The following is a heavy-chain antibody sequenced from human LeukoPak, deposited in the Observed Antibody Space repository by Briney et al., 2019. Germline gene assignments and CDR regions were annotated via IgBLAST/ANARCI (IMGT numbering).Heavy chain of an antibody. V-gene: IGHV4-59*01. CDR2: IYYTGNT. D-gene: IGHD6-6*01. Sequence: SETLSLTCTVSGGYISSYYWSWIRQPPGKGLEWIGYIYYTGNTNYNPSLKSRLTISVDTSKNQFSLKLASVTAADTAVYYCARSASSSSRSAFDIWGQGTMVTVSS. J-gene: IGHJ3*02. CDR1: GGYISSYY. CDR3: ARSASSSSRSAFDI.